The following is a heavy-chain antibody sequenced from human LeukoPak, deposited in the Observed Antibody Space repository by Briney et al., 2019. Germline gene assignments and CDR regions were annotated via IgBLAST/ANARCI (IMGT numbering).Heavy chain of an antibody. CDR1: GGSISSYY. CDR2: IYNSGST. CDR3: ARRHYYGSGSPTDGMDV. V-gene: IGHV4-59*08. D-gene: IGHD3-10*01. Sequence: SETLSLTCTVSGGSISSYYWSWIRQPPGKGLDWIGYIYNSGSTNYNPSLKSRVTISVDTSKNQFSLNLTSVTAADTAVYYCARRHYYGSGSPTDGMDVWGQGTRSPSP. J-gene: IGHJ6*02.